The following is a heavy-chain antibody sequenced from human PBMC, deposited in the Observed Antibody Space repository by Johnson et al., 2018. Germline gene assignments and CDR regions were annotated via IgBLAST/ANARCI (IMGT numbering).Heavy chain of an antibody. J-gene: IGHJ6*03. V-gene: IGHV4-59*12. CDR1: GGSISRYY. D-gene: IGHD6-13*01. CDR2: IYYSGST. CDR3: ALGIAAAAPGRYYYYYMDV. Sequence: QVQLQESGPGLVKPSETLSLTCSVSGGSISRYYWSWIRQPPGKGLEWIGYIYYSGSTNYNPSLTSRVTVSVETPKNQFSLQLNSVTPEDTAVYYCALGIAAAAPGRYYYYYMDVWGKGTTVTGSS.